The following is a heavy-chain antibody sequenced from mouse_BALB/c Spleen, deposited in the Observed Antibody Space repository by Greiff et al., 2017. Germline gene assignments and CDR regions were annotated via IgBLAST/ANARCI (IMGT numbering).Heavy chain of an antibody. CDR1: GYTFTSYT. J-gene: IGHJ3*01. CDR3: ASYSSYDWFAY. Sequence: QVQLQQSGAELARPGASVKMSCKASGYTFTSYTMHWVKQRPGQGLEWIGYINPSSGYTNYNQKFKDKATLTADKSSSTAYMQLSSLTSEDSAVYYCASYSSYDWFAYWGQGTLVTVSA. CDR2: INPSSGYT. D-gene: IGHD1-1*01. V-gene: IGHV1-4*01.